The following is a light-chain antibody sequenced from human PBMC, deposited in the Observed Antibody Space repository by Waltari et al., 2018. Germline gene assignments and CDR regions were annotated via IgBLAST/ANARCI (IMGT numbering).Light chain of an antibody. CDR1: RRDVGAYNY. Sequence: QSALTQPRSVSGSPGQSVTIPCTGPRRDVGAYNYVSWFQQHPGKAPKLIIYDVSKRPSGLPGRFSGSKSGNTASLTISGLQTEDDADYYCSAYTGSLNVFGTGTKVTVL. V-gene: IGLV2-11*01. CDR2: DVS. CDR3: SAYTGSLNV. J-gene: IGLJ1*01.